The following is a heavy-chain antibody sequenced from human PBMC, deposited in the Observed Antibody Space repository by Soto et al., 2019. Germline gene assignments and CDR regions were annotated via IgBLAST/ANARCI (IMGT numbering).Heavy chain of an antibody. D-gene: IGHD3-22*01. Sequence: SETLSLTCAVSGGSISSGGYYWSWIRQHPGKGLEWIGCIHYTGNTYYNPSLNSRITLSVDTSKNQVSLKLSAVTAADTAVYFCARDLYSTGYYYSDFWGQGTLVTVSS. CDR2: IHYTGNT. V-gene: IGHV4-31*11. CDR1: GGSISSGGYY. J-gene: IGHJ4*02. CDR3: ARDLYSTGYYYSDF.